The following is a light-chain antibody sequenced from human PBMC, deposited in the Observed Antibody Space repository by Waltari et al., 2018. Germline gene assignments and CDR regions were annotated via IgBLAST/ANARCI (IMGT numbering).Light chain of an antibody. CDR2: EVS. CDR3: SSYTSSSTHYV. J-gene: IGLJ1*01. V-gene: IGLV2-14*01. CDR1: SSDVGGYTY. Sequence: QSALTQPASVSGSPGQSITISCTGTSSDVGGYTYVSWYQQHPGKAPNLMIYEVSNRPAGGPNRFSGSKSGNPASLTISGLQAEDEAHYYCSSYTSSSTHYVFGTGTKVTVL.